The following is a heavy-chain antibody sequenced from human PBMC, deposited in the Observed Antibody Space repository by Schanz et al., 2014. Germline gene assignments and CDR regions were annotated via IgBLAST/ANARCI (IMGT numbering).Heavy chain of an antibody. CDR3: ARDRRRYCSTASCLHDNWFDP. CDR1: GGTFSSFG. D-gene: IGHD2-2*01. CDR2: IIPSLGLA. V-gene: IGHV1-69*04. J-gene: IGHJ5*02. Sequence: QLQLVQSGAEVKKPGSSVKVSCKASGGTFSSFGINWVRQAPGQGLEWMGRIIPSLGLAKYEQKFQDKVTITADTSTTTAYMELSGLRSEDTAVYYCARDRRRYCSTASCLHDNWFDPWGQGTLVIVSS.